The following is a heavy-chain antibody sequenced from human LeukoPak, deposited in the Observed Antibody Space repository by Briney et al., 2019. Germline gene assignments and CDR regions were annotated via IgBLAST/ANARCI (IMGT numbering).Heavy chain of an antibody. CDR2: IKQDGSEK. CDR3: ARERGSSGWYSCAFDI. Sequence: GGSLRLSCAASGFTFSSYWMSWVRQAPGKGLEWVANIKQDGSEKYYVDSVKGRFTISRDNAKNSLYLQMNSLRAEDTAVYYCARERGSSGWYSCAFDIWGQGTMVTVSS. V-gene: IGHV3-7*01. J-gene: IGHJ3*02. CDR1: GFTFSSYW. D-gene: IGHD6-19*01.